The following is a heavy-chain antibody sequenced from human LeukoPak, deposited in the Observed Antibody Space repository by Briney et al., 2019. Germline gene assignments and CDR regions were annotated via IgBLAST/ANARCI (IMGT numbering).Heavy chain of an antibody. CDR3: AREWLRGAFDI. D-gene: IGHD3-10*01. V-gene: IGHV3-74*01. CDR1: GFTFSSYA. J-gene: IGHJ3*02. Sequence: GSLRLSCAASGFTFSSYAMSWVRQAPGKGLVWVSRINSDGSSTSYADSVKGRFTISRDNAKNTLYLQMNSLRAEDTAVYYCAREWLRGAFDIWGQGTMVTVSS. CDR2: INSDGSST.